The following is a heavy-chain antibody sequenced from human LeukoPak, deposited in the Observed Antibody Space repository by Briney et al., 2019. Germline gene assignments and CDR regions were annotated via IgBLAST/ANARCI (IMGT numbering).Heavy chain of an antibody. D-gene: IGHD2-2*01. J-gene: IGHJ5*02. CDR3: ARGRSRVPAAS. CDR1: GESFSGYN. CDR2: INHSGST. V-gene: IGHV4-34*01. Sequence: SETLSLTCAVYGESFSGYNGNGFPNPPGRGLKWIGEINHSGSTDYNPSLKSRVTISLDTSKKYFSLHLTSVTAADTAVYYCARGRSRVPAASWGQGTLVTVSS.